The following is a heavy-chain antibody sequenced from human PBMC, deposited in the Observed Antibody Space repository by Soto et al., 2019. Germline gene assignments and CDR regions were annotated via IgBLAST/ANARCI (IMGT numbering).Heavy chain of an antibody. Sequence: ASVKVSCKASGYTFTGYYMHWVRQAPGQGLERMGWINPNSGVTNYAQKFKGRVTMTRDTSISADYMELSRLRSDATAVYYCARDRGPYSYRYYYYYCMDVWGQGTTVTVSS. D-gene: IGHD5-18*01. J-gene: IGHJ6*02. V-gene: IGHV1-2*02. CDR1: GYTFTGYY. CDR3: ARDRGPYSYRYYYYYCMDV. CDR2: INPNSGVT.